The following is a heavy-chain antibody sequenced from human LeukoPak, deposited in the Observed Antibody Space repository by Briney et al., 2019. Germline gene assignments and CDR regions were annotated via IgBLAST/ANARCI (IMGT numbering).Heavy chain of an antibody. D-gene: IGHD2-15*01. J-gene: IGHJ5*02. Sequence: SETLSLTCTVSGGSISSSNYYWGWIRQPPGKGLEWIGSIYYSGSTYYNPSLKSRVTISVDASKNQFSLKLSSVTAADTAVYYCARLDGYCSGGSCYSVSFVDPWGQGTLVTVSS. CDR3: ARLDGYCSGGSCYSVSFVDP. CDR1: GGSISSSNYY. CDR2: IYYSGST. V-gene: IGHV4-39*01.